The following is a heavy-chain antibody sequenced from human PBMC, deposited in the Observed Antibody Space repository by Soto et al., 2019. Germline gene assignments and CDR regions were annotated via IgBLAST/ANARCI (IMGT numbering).Heavy chain of an antibody. V-gene: IGHV1-3*01. Sequence: ASVKVSCKASGYTFTSYPTHWVRQAPGQRLEWMGWIDAGNGNTKYSQKFRGRVTFTTDTSASTVYMELSSLRSEDTAVYYCARTEQWLVPPFDYWGQGTLVTVSS. J-gene: IGHJ4*02. CDR2: IDAGNGNT. CDR3: ARTEQWLVPPFDY. CDR1: GYTFTSYP. D-gene: IGHD6-19*01.